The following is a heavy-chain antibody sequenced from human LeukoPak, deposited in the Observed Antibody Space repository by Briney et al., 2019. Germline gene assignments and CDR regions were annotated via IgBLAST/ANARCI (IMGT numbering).Heavy chain of an antibody. Sequence: GGSLRLSCAASGFTFSSYSMNWVRQAPGKGLEWVSAISGSGGSTYYADSVKGRFTIARDNSKNTLYLQMNSLRAEDTALYYCAKDPLRYYDSPGENWFDPWGQGTLVTVSS. CDR3: AKDPLRYYDSPGENWFDP. J-gene: IGHJ5*02. CDR1: GFTFSSYS. CDR2: ISGSGGST. V-gene: IGHV3-23*01. D-gene: IGHD3-22*01.